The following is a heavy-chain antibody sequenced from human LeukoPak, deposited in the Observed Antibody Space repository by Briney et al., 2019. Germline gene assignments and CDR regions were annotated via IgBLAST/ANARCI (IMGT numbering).Heavy chain of an antibody. D-gene: IGHD6-13*01. CDR3: ARVTIAAAQYYFDY. J-gene: IGHJ4*02. V-gene: IGHV3-7*01. CDR1: GFTFSSYW. Sequence: GGSLRLSCAASGFTFSSYWTSWVRQAPGKGLEWVANIKQDGSEKYYVDSVKGRFTISRDNAKNSLYLQMNSLRAEDTAVYYCARVTIAAAQYYFDYWGQGTLVTVSS. CDR2: IKQDGSEK.